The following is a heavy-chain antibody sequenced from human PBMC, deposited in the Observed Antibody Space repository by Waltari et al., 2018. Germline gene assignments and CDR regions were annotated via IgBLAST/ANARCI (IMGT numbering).Heavy chain of an antibody. V-gene: IGHV5-10-1*01. D-gene: IGHD4-17*01. J-gene: IGHJ4*02. CDR1: GYTFTSFW. CDR3: ARINYGGIHFLQDY. Sequence: EVQLVQSGAEVKKPGESLRISCKGSGYTFTSFWISWGRQMPGKGLGWMGRIDHSDSYTNYSPAVQGHVAISVDKSISTAYLQCSSLRASDTAMYYCARINYGGIHFLQDYWGQGTLVTVSS. CDR2: IDHSDSYT.